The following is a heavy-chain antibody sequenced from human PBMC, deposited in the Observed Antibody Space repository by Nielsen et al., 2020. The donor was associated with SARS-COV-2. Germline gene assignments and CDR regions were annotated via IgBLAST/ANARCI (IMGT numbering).Heavy chain of an antibody. CDR3: ARGYYTVDY. CDR1: GGSISSDY. Sequence: GSLRLSCTVSGGSISSDYWSWIRQPPGKGLEWIGYMFYYGRTNYSPSLKSRVTMSVDASKKHFSLKLWSVTAADTALYYCARGYYTVDYWGQGIEVTVSS. J-gene: IGHJ4*02. CDR2: MFYYGRT. V-gene: IGHV4-59*01. D-gene: IGHD3-3*01.